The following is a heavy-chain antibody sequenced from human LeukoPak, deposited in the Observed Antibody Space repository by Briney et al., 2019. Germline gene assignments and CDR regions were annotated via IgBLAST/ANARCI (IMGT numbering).Heavy chain of an antibody. D-gene: IGHD4/OR15-4a*01. V-gene: IGHV3-23*01. CDR3: AKERDYGPADY. CDR1: GFIFNKHA. CDR2: LSGSGSST. J-gene: IGHJ4*02. Sequence: GGSLRLSCVASGFIFNKHAMSWVRQAPGKGLEWVSGLSGSGSSTDYADSVKGRFTVSRDNSRNTLFLQMNSLRAEDTAIYYCAKERDYGPADYWGQGTVVTVSS.